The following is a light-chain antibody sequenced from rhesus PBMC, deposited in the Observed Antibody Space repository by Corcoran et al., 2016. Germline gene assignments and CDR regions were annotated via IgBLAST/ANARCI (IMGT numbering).Light chain of an antibody. J-gene: IGLJ1*01. V-gene: IGLV2-38*01. CDR1: SSDIGAYDG. CDR3: CSFRRGKTFI. CDR2: DVT. Sequence: QSALTQPPSVSNSLGQSVTISCTGTSSDIGAYDGVSWYQQYLGTAPRLLIYDVTKRPSGVSDRISGSKSANTASLNISGLQAEDGANYYCCSFRRGKTFIFGVGTRLTV.